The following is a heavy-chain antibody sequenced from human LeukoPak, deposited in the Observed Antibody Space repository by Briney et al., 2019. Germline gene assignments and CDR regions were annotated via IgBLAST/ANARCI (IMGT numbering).Heavy chain of an antibody. V-gene: IGHV1-46*01. CDR2: IDPSGGST. D-gene: IGHD5-24*01. CDR1: RYTFTRCY. J-gene: IGHJ4*02. Sequence: ASVKVSCKASRYTFTRCYMHWVRQAPGQGLEWMGIIDPSGGSTSYAQNFQGGITMTRDATTSTVYLELSSLRSEDTAVYYCARDFGEMPNYWGQGTLVTVSS. CDR3: ARDFGEMPNY.